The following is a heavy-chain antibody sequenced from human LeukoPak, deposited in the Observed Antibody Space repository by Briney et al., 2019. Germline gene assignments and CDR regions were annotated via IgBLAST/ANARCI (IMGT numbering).Heavy chain of an antibody. V-gene: IGHV3-23*01. CDR2: LSGSGITT. Sequence: GGSLRLSCAASGFTFSNSAMSWVRQAPGKGLEWVSSLSGSGITTSYADSVKGRFTISRDNSKNTLYLQMNSLRAEDTAVYYCAKGTYSSGWSYFDYWGHGTLVTGSS. CDR3: AKGTYSSGWSYFDY. D-gene: IGHD6-19*01. CDR1: GFTFSNSA. J-gene: IGHJ4*01.